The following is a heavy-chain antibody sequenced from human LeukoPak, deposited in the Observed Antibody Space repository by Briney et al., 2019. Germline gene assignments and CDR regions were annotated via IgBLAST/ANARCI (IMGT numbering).Heavy chain of an antibody. V-gene: IGHV3-66*01. J-gene: IGHJ6*02. CDR3: ARDSQLLYQHTGRISYYYYYGMDV. Sequence: PGGSLRLSCAASGFTVSSNYMSWVRQAPGKGLEWVSVIYSGGSTYYADSVKGRFTISRDNSKNTLYLQMNSLRAEDTAVYYCARDSQLLYQHTGRISYYYYYGMDVWGQGTTVTVSS. D-gene: IGHD2-2*02. CDR1: GFTVSSNY. CDR2: IYSGGST.